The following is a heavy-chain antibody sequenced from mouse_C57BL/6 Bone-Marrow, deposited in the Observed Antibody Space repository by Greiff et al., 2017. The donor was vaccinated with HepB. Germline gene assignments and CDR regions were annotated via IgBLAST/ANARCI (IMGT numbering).Heavy chain of an antibody. D-gene: IGHD2-4*01. CDR3: ARWPYYDYDVGYYAMDY. Sequence: QVQLKQSGPELVKPGASVKISCKASGYSFTSYYIHWVKQRPGQGLEWIGWIYPGSGNTKYNEKFKGKATLTADTSSSTAYMQLSSLTSEDSAVYYCARWPYYDYDVGYYAMDYWGQGTSVTVSS. CDR1: GYSFTSYY. CDR2: IYPGSGNT. V-gene: IGHV1-66*01. J-gene: IGHJ4*01.